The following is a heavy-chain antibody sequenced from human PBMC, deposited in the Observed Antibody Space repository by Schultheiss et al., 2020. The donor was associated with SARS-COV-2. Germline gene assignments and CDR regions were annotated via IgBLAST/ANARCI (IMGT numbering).Heavy chain of an antibody. Sequence: SETLSLTCTVSGGSISSYYWSWIRQPAGKGLEWIGRIYTSGSTNYNPSLKSRVTMSVDTSKNQFSLKLSSVTAADTAVYYCARGGGPYSYGPFDYWGQGTLVTVSS. V-gene: IGHV4-4*07. CDR3: ARGGGPYSYGPFDY. D-gene: IGHD5-18*01. CDR1: GGSISSYY. J-gene: IGHJ4*02. CDR2: IYTSGST.